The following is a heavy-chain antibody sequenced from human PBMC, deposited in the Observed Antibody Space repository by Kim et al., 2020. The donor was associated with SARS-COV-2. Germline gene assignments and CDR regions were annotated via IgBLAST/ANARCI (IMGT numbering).Heavy chain of an antibody. CDR3: ARGTLAVAGTGFDY. D-gene: IGHD6-19*01. V-gene: IGHV1-69*13. CDR2: IIPIFGTA. J-gene: IGHJ4*02. CDR1: GGTFSSYA. Sequence: SVKVSCKASGGTFSSYAISWVRQAPGQGLEWMGGIIPIFGTANYAQKFQGRVTITADESTSTAYMELSSLRSEDTAVYYCARGTLAVAGTGFDYWGQGTLVTVSS.